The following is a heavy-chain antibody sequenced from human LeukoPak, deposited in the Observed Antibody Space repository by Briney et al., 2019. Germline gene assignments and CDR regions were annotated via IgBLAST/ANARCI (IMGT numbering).Heavy chain of an antibody. CDR2: ISGYNANT. CDR1: GYTFTSYG. Sequence: ASVKVSCKTSGYTFTSYGISWVRQAPGQGLEWMGWISGYNANTNYGQKFQGRVTMTIDTSTSTVYMELRSLRSDDTAVYYCAESGGPTQNWFDPWGQGSLVTVSS. J-gene: IGHJ5*02. D-gene: IGHD3-10*01. CDR3: AESGGPTQNWFDP. V-gene: IGHV1-18*01.